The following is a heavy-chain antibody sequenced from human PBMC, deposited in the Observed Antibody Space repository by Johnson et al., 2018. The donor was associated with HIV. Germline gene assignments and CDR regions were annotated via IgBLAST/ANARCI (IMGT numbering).Heavy chain of an antibody. V-gene: IGHV3-30*03. J-gene: IGHJ3*02. D-gene: IGHD5-12*01. CDR1: GFTFSSYG. CDR3: ARDGVATEAHDAFDI. CDR2: ISYDGINK. Sequence: QVQLVESGGGVIQPGGSLRLSCAASGFTFSSYGMHWVRQAPGKGLEWVAVISYDGINKHYADSVEGRFTISRDNSKNTLYLQMNSLRAEDTAVYYCARDGVATEAHDAFDIWGQGTMVTVSS.